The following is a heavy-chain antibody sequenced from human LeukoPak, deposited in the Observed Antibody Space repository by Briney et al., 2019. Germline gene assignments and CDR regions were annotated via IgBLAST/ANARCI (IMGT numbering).Heavy chain of an antibody. CDR3: AAPGGDIVVVPAGPFDY. D-gene: IGHD2-2*01. CDR2: IYHSGST. CDR1: GYSISSGYY. Sequence: SETLSLTCTVSGYSISSGYYWGWIRQPPGKGLEWIGSIYHSGSTYYNPSLKSRVTISVDTSKNQFSLKLSSVTAADTAVYYWAAPGGDIVVVPAGPFDYWGQGTLVTVSS. V-gene: IGHV4-38-2*02. J-gene: IGHJ4*02.